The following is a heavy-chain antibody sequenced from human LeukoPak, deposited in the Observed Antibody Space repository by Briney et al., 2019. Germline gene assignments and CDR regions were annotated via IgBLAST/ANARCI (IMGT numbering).Heavy chain of an antibody. Sequence: GESLKISCKGSGYSFTSYWISWVRQMPGKGLEWMGIIYPGDSNTRYSPSFQGQVTISADKSIRTAYLQWSSLKASDTAMYYCASGEVAAEPAPLDYWGQGTLVTVSS. CDR3: ASGEVAAEPAPLDY. CDR2: IYPGDSNT. CDR1: GYSFTSYW. D-gene: IGHD2-2*01. V-gene: IGHV5-51*01. J-gene: IGHJ4*02.